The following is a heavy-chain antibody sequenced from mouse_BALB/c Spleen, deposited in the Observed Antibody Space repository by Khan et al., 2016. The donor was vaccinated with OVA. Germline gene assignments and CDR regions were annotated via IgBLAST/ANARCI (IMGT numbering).Heavy chain of an antibody. J-gene: IGHJ3*01. CDR1: GFSLTNYG. CDR3: ARNYDYDEGLTY. V-gene: IGHV2-2*02. CDR2: IWSGGST. Sequence: VQLKESGPGLVQPSQSLSITCTVSGFSLTNYGVHWVRQSPGKGLEWLGLIWSGGSTDYNAAFISRLSISKDNSKSQVFFKMNSLQANDTAIYYCARNYDYDEGLTYWGQGTLVTVSA. D-gene: IGHD2-4*01.